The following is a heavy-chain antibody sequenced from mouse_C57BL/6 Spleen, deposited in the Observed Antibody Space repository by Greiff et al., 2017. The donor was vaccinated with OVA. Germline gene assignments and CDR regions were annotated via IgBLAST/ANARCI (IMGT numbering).Heavy chain of an antibody. V-gene: IGHV1-69*01. D-gene: IGHD2-3*01. CDR3: ARSPYDGYYVAWVAY. J-gene: IGHJ3*01. CDR1: GYTFTSYW. Sequence: QVQLQQPGAELVMPGASVKLSCKASGYTFTSYWMHWVKQRPGQGLEWIGEIDPSDSYTNYNQKFKGKSTLTVDKSSSTAYMQLSSLTSEDSAVYYGARSPYDGYYVAWVAYWGQGTLVTVSA. CDR2: IDPSDSYT.